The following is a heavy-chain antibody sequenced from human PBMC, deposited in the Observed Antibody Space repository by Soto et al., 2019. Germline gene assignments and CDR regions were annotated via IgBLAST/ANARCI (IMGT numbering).Heavy chain of an antibody. J-gene: IGHJ6*02. CDR3: TTGPYSSGWSDNYYYYYGMDV. Sequence: GGSLRLSCAASGFTFSNAWMNWVRQAPGKGLEWVGRIKSKTDGGTTDYAAPVKGRFTISRDDSKNTLYLQMNSLKTEDTAVYYCTTGPYSSGWSDNYYYYYGMDVWGQGTTVTVSS. D-gene: IGHD6-19*01. CDR1: GFTFSNAW. CDR2: IKSKTDGGTT. V-gene: IGHV3-15*07.